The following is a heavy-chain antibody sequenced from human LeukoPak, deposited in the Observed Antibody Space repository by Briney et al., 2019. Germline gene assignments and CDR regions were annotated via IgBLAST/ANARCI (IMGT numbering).Heavy chain of an antibody. CDR1: GFTFSSYS. Sequence: GGSLRLSCAASGFTFSSYSMNWVRQAPGKGLEWVSSISSSSSYIYYADSVKGRFTISRDNAKNSLYLQMNSLRAEDTAVYYCARVGANYDFWSGYYTPVLDYWGQGTLVTVSS. D-gene: IGHD3-3*01. J-gene: IGHJ4*02. V-gene: IGHV3-21*01. CDR3: ARVGANYDFWSGYYTPVLDY. CDR2: ISSSSSYI.